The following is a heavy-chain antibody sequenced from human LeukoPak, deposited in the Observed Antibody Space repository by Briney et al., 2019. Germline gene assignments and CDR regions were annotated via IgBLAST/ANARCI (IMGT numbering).Heavy chain of an antibody. D-gene: IGHD3-10*01. Sequence: PGGSLRLSCAASGFTLSNYAMSWVRQAPGKGLEWVAGISGSGSTIYYTDSVKGRFTISRDNSKHTLYLQMTSLRAEDTALYYCAKQGSYTTGWFDYWGQGALVTVSS. J-gene: IGHJ4*02. CDR1: GFTLSNYA. CDR2: ISGSGSTI. CDR3: AKQGSYTTGWFDY. V-gene: IGHV3-23*01.